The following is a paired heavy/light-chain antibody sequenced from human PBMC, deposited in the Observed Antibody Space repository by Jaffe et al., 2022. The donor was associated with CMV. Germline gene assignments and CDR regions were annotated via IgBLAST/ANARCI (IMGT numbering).Light chain of an antibody. CDR1: LSVTSNY. Sequence: DIVLTQSPATLSLSPGERATLSCGASLSVTSNYLAWYQQKPGLAPRLLIYDSSTRATGIPDRFSGSGSGTDFTLTISRLKPEDFAVYYCQQYGYSPITFGQGTRLEIK. CDR3: QQYGYSPIT. V-gene: IGKV3D-20*01. CDR2: DSS. J-gene: IGKJ5*01.
Heavy chain of an antibody. V-gene: IGHV1-2*02. CDR1: GYTFTGYY. CDR2: INPNNGGT. CDR3: ARGGSMIRGVITSFDY. Sequence: QVQLVQSGAEVKKPGASVRVSCKASGYTFTGYYMHWVRQAPGQGLEWMGWINPNNGGTNYAQKFQGRVTMTRDTSISTAYMELDSLKSDDTAVYYCARGGSMIRGVITSFDYWGQGALVTVSS. D-gene: IGHD3-10*01. J-gene: IGHJ4*02.